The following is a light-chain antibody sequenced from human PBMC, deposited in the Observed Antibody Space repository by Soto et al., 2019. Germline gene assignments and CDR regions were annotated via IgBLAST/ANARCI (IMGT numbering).Light chain of an antibody. Sequence: EIVLTNSPVALSLSPLSLATLPCKASQNVSTSFIWYQQKPGEAPRLLIYDASNKATGIPATFSGSGCGTEYTLTISGLLYEDYAVYYCQQYNNCPPITFGQGTRLEIK. CDR1: QNVSTS. V-gene: IGKV3-11*01. J-gene: IGKJ5*01. CDR2: DAS. CDR3: QQYNNCPPIT.